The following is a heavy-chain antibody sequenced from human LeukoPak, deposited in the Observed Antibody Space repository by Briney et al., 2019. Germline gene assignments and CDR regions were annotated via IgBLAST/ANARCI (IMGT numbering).Heavy chain of an antibody. V-gene: IGHV3-21*04. CDR3: AKETMVRGAVDY. CDR2: ISSSSSYI. D-gene: IGHD3-10*01. J-gene: IGHJ4*02. Sequence: GALRLSCAASGSTFSSYSMNWVRQAPGKGLEWVSSISSSSSYIYYADSVKGRFTISRDNSKNTLYLQMNSLRAEDTAVYYCAKETMVRGAVDYWGQGTLVTVSS. CDR1: GSTFSSYS.